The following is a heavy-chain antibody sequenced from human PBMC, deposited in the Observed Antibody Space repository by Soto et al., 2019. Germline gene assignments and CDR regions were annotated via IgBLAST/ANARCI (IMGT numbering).Heavy chain of an antibody. CDR2: IYYSGNT. CDR1: GDSISSFY. CDR3: ARYSYSGTYRPFGLSEPAI. Sequence: SETLSLTCTVSGDSISSFYWTWIRQPPERGLEWIGYIYYSGNTKYNPSLKSRVSISVDMSTNQFSLKVTSVTAADTAVYYCARYSYSGTYRPFGLSEPAIWGQGTPVTVSS. J-gene: IGHJ4*02. D-gene: IGHD1-26*01. V-gene: IGHV4-59*08.